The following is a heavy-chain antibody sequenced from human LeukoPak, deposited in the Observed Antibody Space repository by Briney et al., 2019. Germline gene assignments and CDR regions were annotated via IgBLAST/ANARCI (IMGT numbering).Heavy chain of an antibody. CDR2: IYYSGST. CDR3: ARQERLGVVINDY. CDR1: GGSISSGDYY. D-gene: IGHD3-3*01. V-gene: IGHV4-30-4*08. J-gene: IGHJ4*02. Sequence: SETLSLTCTVSGGSISSGDYYWSWIRQPPGKGLEWIGYIYYSGSTYYNPSLKSRVTISVDTSKNQFSLKLSSVTAADTAVYYCARQERLGVVINDYWAREPWSPSPQ.